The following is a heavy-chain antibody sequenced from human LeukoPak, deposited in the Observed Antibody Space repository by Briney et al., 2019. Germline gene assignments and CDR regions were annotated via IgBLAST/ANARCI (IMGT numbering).Heavy chain of an antibody. D-gene: IGHD6-19*01. V-gene: IGHV3-21*01. Sequence: GGSLRLSCAGSGFTFSSYSMNWVRQAPGKGLEWVSSISGSSSYIYYADSVKGRFTISRDNVKNSLYLQMNSLRAEDTAVYYCARDREPVAGTLGWFDPWGQGTLVTVSS. CDR3: ARDREPVAGTLGWFDP. CDR1: GFTFSSYS. CDR2: ISGSSSYI. J-gene: IGHJ5*02.